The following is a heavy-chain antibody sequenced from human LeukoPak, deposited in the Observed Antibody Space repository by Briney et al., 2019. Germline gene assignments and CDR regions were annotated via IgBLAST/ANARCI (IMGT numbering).Heavy chain of an antibody. V-gene: IGHV1-2*06. D-gene: IGHD1-20*01. CDR1: GYTFTGYY. Sequence: ASVKVSCKASGYTFTGYYMHWVRQAPGQGLEWMGRINPNSGGTNYAQKFQGRVTMTRDTSISTAYMELSRLRSDDTAVYYCARAPITRTTFYFDYWGQGTLVTVSS. CDR2: INPNSGGT. J-gene: IGHJ4*02. CDR3: ARAPITRTTFYFDY.